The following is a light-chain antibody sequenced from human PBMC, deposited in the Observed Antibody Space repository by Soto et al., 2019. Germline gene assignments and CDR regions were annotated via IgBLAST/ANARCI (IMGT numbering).Light chain of an antibody. CDR2: GAS. Sequence: EIVMTQSPATLSVSPGERATLSCRASQSVSSNLAWYQQKPGQAPRLLIYGASIRATGIPDRFSGSGSETDFTLTISRLEPEDFALYYCQQYGSSAPITFGQGTKVDIK. CDR1: QSVSSN. J-gene: IGKJ1*01. V-gene: IGKV3-20*01. CDR3: QQYGSSAPIT.